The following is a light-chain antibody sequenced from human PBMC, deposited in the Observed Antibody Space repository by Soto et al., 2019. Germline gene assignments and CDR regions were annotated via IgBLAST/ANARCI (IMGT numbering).Light chain of an antibody. V-gene: IGKV3-20*01. CDR2: GAS. CDR1: QSVSSSY. Sequence: EIVLTQSPGTLSLSPGERATLSCRASQSVSSSYLGWYQQKPGQAPRLLIYGASTRATGIPDRFSGSGSGKAFTLTISRLDHEEFAVYYCQQYGGSSLYTFGQGTKLEIK. CDR3: QQYGGSSLYT. J-gene: IGKJ2*01.